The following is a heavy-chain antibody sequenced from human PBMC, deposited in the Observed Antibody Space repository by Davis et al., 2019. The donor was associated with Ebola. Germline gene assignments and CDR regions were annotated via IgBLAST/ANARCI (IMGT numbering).Heavy chain of an antibody. CDR1: GYTFTSYY. CDR3: ARTVLRFFEWSENWFDP. D-gene: IGHD3-3*01. J-gene: IGHJ5*02. CDR2: ISAYNGHT. V-gene: IGHV1-18*04. Sequence: AASVKVSCKASGYTFTSYYMHWVRQAPGQGLEWMAWISAYNGHTNYAQKFQGRLTLTTDTSTSTVYMELRSLTSDDTAVYYCARTVLRFFEWSENWFDPWGQGTLVTVSS.